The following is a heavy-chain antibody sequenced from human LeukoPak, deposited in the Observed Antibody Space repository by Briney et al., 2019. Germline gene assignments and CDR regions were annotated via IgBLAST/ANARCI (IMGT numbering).Heavy chain of an antibody. CDR3: VRDQISRSLDY. J-gene: IGHJ4*02. CDR2: IIPILGIA. V-gene: IGHV1-69*04. Sequence: GASVKVSCKASGGTFSSYAISWVRQAPGQGLEWMGRIIPILGIANYAQKFQGRVTITADKSTSTAYMELSSLRSEDTAVYYCVRDQISRSLDYWGQGTLVTVSS. CDR1: GGTFSSYA.